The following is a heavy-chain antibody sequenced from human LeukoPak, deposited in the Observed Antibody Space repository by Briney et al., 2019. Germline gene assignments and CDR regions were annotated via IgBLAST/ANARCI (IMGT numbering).Heavy chain of an antibody. D-gene: IGHD2-2*03. CDR3: ARDGGYCSSTSCYSSYYYYGMDV. J-gene: IGHJ6*02. V-gene: IGHV4-59*12. Sequence: KPSETLSLTCTVSGGSISSYYWSWIRQPPGKGLEWIGYIYYSGSTNYNPSLKSRVTISVDTSKNQFSLNLSSVTAADTAVYYCARDGGYCSSTSCYSSYYYYGMDVWGQGTTVTVSS. CDR1: GGSISSYY. CDR2: IYYSGST.